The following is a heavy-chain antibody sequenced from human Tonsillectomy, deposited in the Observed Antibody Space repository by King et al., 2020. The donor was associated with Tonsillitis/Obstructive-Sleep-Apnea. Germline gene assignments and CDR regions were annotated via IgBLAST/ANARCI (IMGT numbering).Heavy chain of an antibody. J-gene: IGHJ3*02. Sequence: QLQESGPGLVKPSETLSLTCTVSGGSISSITYYWGGIRQPPGKGLEWIGTIYYSGSTYYNPALKTRVTISVDTSNNQFSLKLSSVTAADTAVYYCARRVQLERRGDAFNIWGQGTMVTVSS. CDR2: IYYSGST. V-gene: IGHV4-39*01. CDR1: GGSISSITYY. CDR3: ARRVQLERRGDAFNI. D-gene: IGHD1-1*01.